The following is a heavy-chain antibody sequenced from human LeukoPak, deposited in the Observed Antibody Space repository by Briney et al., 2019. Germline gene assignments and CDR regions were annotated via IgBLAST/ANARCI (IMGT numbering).Heavy chain of an antibody. CDR3: ARGVPLYCSSTSFRRPIYMDV. D-gene: IGHD2-2*01. Sequence: SETLSLTCAVYGGSFSGYYWSWIRQPPGKGLEWIGEINHSGSTNYNPSLKSRVTISVDTSKNQFSLKLSSVTAADTAVYYCARGVPLYCSSTSFRRPIYMDVWGKGTTVTVSS. V-gene: IGHV4-34*01. CDR2: INHSGST. CDR1: GGSFSGYY. J-gene: IGHJ6*03.